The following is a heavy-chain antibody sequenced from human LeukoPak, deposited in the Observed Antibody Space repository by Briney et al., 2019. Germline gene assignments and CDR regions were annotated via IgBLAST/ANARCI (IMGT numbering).Heavy chain of an antibody. CDR2: IWDVGSNK. CDR3: TRLRAGAFDY. CDR1: GFTFSSYG. V-gene: IGHV3-33*01. D-gene: IGHD3-10*01. Sequence: GGSLRLSCAAPGFTFSSYGMHWVSQAPGKGLEREAVIWDVGSNKYYADYVKGRFTISRDNSKNTLYLQMNSLRAEDTAVYYCTRLRAGAFDYWGQGTLVTVSS. J-gene: IGHJ4*02.